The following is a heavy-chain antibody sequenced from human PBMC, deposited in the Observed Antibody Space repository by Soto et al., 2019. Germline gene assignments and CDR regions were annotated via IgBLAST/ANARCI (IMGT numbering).Heavy chain of an antibody. J-gene: IGHJ4*02. CDR3: AKDTYFRDSSGYYVFVY. V-gene: IGHV3-30*18. D-gene: IGHD3-22*01. CDR2: ISYDGSNE. CDR1: GFTFSNYC. Sequence: QVHLVESGGGVVQPGRSLRLSCEASGFTFSNYCTHWVRQAPGAGLEWVAHISYDGSNEHYTDSVKGRFTISRDNSKNMVFLHMNSLRPEDTAVYHCAKDTYFRDSSGYYVFVYWGQGTLVTVS.